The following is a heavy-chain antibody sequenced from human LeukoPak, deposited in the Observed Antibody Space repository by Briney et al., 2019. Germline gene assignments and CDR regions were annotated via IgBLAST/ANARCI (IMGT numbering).Heavy chain of an antibody. CDR2: ISSSGSTI. CDR1: GFTFSSYE. CDR3: ARDPNYDSSGYLDY. V-gene: IGHV3-48*03. D-gene: IGHD3-22*01. Sequence: GGSLRLSCAASGFTFSSYEMNWVRQAPGKGLEWVSYISSSGSTIYYADSVKGRFTISRDNAKNSLYLQMNSLRAEDTAVYYCARDPNYDSSGYLDYWGQGTLVTVSS. J-gene: IGHJ4*02.